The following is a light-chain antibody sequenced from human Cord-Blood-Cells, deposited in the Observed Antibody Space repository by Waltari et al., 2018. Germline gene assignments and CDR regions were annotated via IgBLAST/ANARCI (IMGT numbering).Light chain of an antibody. CDR1: QNVSSN. V-gene: IGKV3-15*01. CDR3: QQYNNWPLT. CDR2: DAS. Sequence: EIVMTQSPATLSVSPGERAPLSYSASQNVSSNLAWYQQDPGQAPRLLIYDASTRATGIQARFSSSGSGRGFTLTISSLQSEDFAVYYCQQYNNWPLTFGGGTKVGIK. J-gene: IGKJ4*01.